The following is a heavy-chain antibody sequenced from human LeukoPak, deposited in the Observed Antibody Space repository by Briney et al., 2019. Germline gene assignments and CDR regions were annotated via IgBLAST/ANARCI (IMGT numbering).Heavy chain of an antibody. CDR2: INPNSGGT. V-gene: IGHV1-2*06. Sequence: ASVKVSCTASGYTFTGYYMHWVRQAPGQGLEWMGRINPNSGGTNYAQKFQGRVTMTRDTSISTAYMELSSLRSEDTAVYYCAGAPYSGSYNWFDPWGQGTLVTVSS. J-gene: IGHJ5*02. D-gene: IGHD1-26*01. CDR1: GYTFTGYY. CDR3: AGAPYSGSYNWFDP.